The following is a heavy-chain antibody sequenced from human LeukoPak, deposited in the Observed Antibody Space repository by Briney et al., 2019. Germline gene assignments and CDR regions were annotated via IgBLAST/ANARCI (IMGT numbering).Heavy chain of an antibody. D-gene: IGHD3-10*01. J-gene: IGHJ6*02. CDR1: GGSTSSSSYY. Sequence: SETLSLTCTVSGGSTSSSSYYWGWIRQPPGKGLEWIGSIYYSGSTYYNPSLKSRVTISVDRSKNQFSLKLSSVTAADTAVYYCARAGRGYYYGMDVWGQGTTVTVSS. V-gene: IGHV4-39*07. CDR3: ARAGRGYYYGMDV. CDR2: IYYSGST.